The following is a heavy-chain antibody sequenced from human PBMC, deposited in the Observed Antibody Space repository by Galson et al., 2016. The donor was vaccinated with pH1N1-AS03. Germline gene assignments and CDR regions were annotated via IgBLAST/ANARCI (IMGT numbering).Heavy chain of an antibody. CDR1: GFSFSTTW. J-gene: IGHJ3*02. CDR2: IKEDGSVR. Sequence: SLRLSCAASGFSFSTTWMTWVRQAPGKGLEFVANIKEDGSVRNYAGSVKGRFIISRDNDQNSLYLQMNSLGVEDTALYYCVRDPFFSSFDIWGQGTVVTVSS. V-gene: IGHV3-7*01. CDR3: VRDPFFSSFDI.